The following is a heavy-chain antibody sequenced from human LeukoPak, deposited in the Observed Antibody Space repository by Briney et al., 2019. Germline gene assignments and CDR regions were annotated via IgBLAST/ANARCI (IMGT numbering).Heavy chain of an antibody. CDR3: ARDYCSGGSCYSPDGYFDY. J-gene: IGHJ4*02. V-gene: IGHV3-11*01. Sequence: PGGSLRLSCAASGFIFSDYYMSWIRQAPGKGLEWVSYISSSGSTIYYADSVKGRFTISRDNAKNSLYLQMNSLRAEDTAVYYCARDYCSGGSCYSPDGYFDYWGQGTLVTVSS. CDR1: GFIFSDYY. CDR2: ISSSGSTI. D-gene: IGHD2-15*01.